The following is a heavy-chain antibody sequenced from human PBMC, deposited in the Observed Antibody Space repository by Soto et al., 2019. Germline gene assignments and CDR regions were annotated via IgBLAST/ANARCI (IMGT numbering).Heavy chain of an antibody. CDR1: GFTFSSYS. D-gene: IGHD2-2*01. V-gene: IGHV3-21*01. Sequence: GGSLRLSCAASGFTFSSYSMNWVRQAPGKGLERVSSISSSSSYIYYADSVKGRFTISRDNAKNSLYLQMNSLRAEDTAVYYCARDSWDIVVVPAFYYYGMDVWGQGTTVTVSS. CDR3: ARDSWDIVVVPAFYYYGMDV. J-gene: IGHJ6*02. CDR2: ISSSSSYI.